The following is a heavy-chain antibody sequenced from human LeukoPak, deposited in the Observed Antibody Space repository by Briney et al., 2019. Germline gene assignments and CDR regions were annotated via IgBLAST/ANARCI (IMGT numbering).Heavy chain of an antibody. Sequence: SETLSLTCTVSGYSISSGYYWGWIRQPPGKGLEWIGSIYHSGSTYYNPSLKSRVTISVDTSKNHFSLKLSSVTAADTAVYYCARTHYYDSSGYYYYWGQGTLVTVSS. CDR2: IYHSGST. V-gene: IGHV4-38-2*02. CDR1: GYSISSGYY. J-gene: IGHJ4*02. D-gene: IGHD3-22*01. CDR3: ARTHYYDSSGYYYY.